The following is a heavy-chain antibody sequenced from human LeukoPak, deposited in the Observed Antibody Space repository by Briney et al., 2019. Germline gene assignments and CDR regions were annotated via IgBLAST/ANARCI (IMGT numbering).Heavy chain of an antibody. J-gene: IGHJ5*02. D-gene: IGHD6-6*01. CDR2: ISGGGGST. Sequence: PGGSLRLSCAASGFTFSSYAMNWVRQAPGKGVEWVSAISGGGGSTYYADCVKGRFTISRDNSKTTLYLQMNSLRADDTAVYYCAKDSSSSPHWFDPWGQGTLVTVSS. V-gene: IGHV3-23*01. CDR3: AKDSSSSPHWFDP. CDR1: GFTFSSYA.